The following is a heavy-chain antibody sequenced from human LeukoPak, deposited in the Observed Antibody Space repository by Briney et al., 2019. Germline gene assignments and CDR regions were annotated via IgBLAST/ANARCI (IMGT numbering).Heavy chain of an antibody. CDR1: GFTFSRYA. CDR2: ISYDANIGSNK. Sequence: GRSLRLSCATSGFTFSRYAMRWVRQAPGKGLEWVALISYDANIGSNKYYADSVKGRFTISRDNSKNTPYLQMNSLRAEDTAVYYCARDGGYDFWSGYYQDYWGQGTLVTVSS. V-gene: IGHV3-30-3*01. J-gene: IGHJ4*02. CDR3: ARDGGYDFWSGYYQDY. D-gene: IGHD3-3*01.